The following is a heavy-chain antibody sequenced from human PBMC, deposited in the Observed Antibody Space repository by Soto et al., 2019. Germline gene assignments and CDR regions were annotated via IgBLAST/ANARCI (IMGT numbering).Heavy chain of an antibody. CDR1: GYAFASYG. CDR3: ARFRWDAFYAFDI. CDR2: ISAYNGNT. J-gene: IGHJ3*02. Sequence: ASVKVSCKASGYAFASYGISWVRQAPGQGLEWMGWISAYNGNTNYAQKLQGRVTMTTDASTSTAYMELRSLRSDDTAVYYCARFRWDAFYAFDIWGQGTMVTVSS. V-gene: IGHV1-18*01. D-gene: IGHD1-26*01.